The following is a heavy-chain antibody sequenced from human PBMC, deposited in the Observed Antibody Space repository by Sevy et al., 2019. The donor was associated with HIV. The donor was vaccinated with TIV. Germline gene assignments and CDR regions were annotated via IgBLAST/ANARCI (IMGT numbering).Heavy chain of an antibody. CDR1: GYSFTSHW. CDR2: IFPDDSET. D-gene: IGHD3-22*01. CDR3: ATSRSGYFDSSGYYIY. J-gene: IGHJ4*02. Sequence: GESLKISCKGSGYSFTSHWIGWVRHMPGKGLEWMGIIFPDDSETRYSPSFQGQVSFSAGKSINTAYLQWGSLKASDTAMYYCATSRSGYFDSSGYYIYWGQGTLVTVSS. V-gene: IGHV5-51*01.